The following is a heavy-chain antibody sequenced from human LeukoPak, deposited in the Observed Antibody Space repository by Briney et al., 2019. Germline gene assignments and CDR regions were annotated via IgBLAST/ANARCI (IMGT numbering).Heavy chain of an antibody. V-gene: IGHV1-18*04. CDR2: VSAYSGNT. CDR3: ARDSSSWSGFDP. J-gene: IGHJ5*02. CDR1: GYTFTSYG. D-gene: IGHD6-13*01. Sequence: ASVKVSCKASGYTFTSYGISWVRQAPGQGLEWMGWVSAYSGNTNYAQKLQGRVTMTTDTSTSTAYMELRSLRSDDTAVYYCARDSSSWSGFDPWGQGTLVTVSS.